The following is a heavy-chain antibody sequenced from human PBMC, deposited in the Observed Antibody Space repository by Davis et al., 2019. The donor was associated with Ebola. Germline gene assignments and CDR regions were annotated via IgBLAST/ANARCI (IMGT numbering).Heavy chain of an antibody. Sequence: GEFLKTSRAASEFTVSSNYMSWVRQAPGKGMEWVPLIYSGGRTYYADAVKGSFTISRDNSKNKLYLQMNTLRAEDTAVYYCARAIISGWIAVVFFDHWGQGTLVTVSS. CDR2: IYSGGRT. CDR1: EFTVSSNY. CDR3: ARAIISGWIAVVFFDH. D-gene: IGHD6-19*01. J-gene: IGHJ4*02. V-gene: IGHV3-66*01.